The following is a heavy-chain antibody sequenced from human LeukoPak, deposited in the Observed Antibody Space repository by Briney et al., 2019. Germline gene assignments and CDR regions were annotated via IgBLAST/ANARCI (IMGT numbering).Heavy chain of an antibody. D-gene: IGHD5-12*01. Sequence: GESLKISCKASGYSFTSYRIGWVRQMPGKGLEWMGITYPYDSDTRYSPSFQGQVTISADKSISTAYLQWSNLKASDTAMYYCARHIGYSAWNPDYWGQGTLVTVSS. CDR1: GYSFTSYR. V-gene: IGHV5-51*01. J-gene: IGHJ4*02. CDR2: TYPYDSDT. CDR3: ARHIGYSAWNPDY.